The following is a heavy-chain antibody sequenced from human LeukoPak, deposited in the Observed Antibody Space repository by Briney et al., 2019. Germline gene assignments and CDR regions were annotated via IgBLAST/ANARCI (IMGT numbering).Heavy chain of an antibody. CDR3: AKDLASTIFGVVIY. CDR1: GLTFSSYA. V-gene: IGHV3-23*01. Sequence: GGSLRLACAASGLTFSSYAMSWVRQAPGKGLEWLSAISGSGGSTYYADSVKGRFTISRDNSKNTLYLQMNSLRAEDTAVYYCAKDLASTIFGVVIYWGQGTLVTVSS. J-gene: IGHJ4*02. D-gene: IGHD3-3*01. CDR2: ISGSGGST.